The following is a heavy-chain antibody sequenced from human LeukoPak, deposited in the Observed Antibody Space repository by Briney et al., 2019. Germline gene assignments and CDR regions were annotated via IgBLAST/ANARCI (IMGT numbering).Heavy chain of an antibody. D-gene: IGHD6-13*01. CDR1: GYSFTGYY. J-gene: IGHJ3*02. V-gene: IGHV1-2*02. Sequence: ASVKVSCKASGYSFTGYYMHWVRQAPGQGLEWMGWINPNSGGTNYAQKFQGRVTMTRDTSISTAYMELSRLRSDDTAVYYRARQASWEIAAAGDAFDIRGQGTMVTVSS. CDR2: INPNSGGT. CDR3: ARQASWEIAAAGDAFDI.